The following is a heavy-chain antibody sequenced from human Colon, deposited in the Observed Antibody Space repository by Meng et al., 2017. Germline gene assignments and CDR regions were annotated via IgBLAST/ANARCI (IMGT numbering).Heavy chain of an antibody. CDR1: GFAFSSYG. D-gene: IGHD2/OR15-2a*01. CDR3: AREIGYFDY. Sequence: GESLKIFCVASGFAFSSYGMHWVRQAPAKGLEWVAVIWYDGSNTYYADSVKGRFTISRDNSKNTLYLQMNSPRAEDTALYYCAREIGYFDYWGQGTLVTVSS. V-gene: IGHV3-33*01. J-gene: IGHJ4*02. CDR2: IWYDGSNT.